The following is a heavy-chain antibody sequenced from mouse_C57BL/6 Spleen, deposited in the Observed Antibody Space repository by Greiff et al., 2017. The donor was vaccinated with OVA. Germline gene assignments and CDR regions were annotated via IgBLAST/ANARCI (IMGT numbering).Heavy chain of an antibody. CDR2: INPNNGGT. CDR3: ATTAQATSAWFAY. V-gene: IGHV1-22*01. CDR1: GYTFTDYN. D-gene: IGHD3-2*02. J-gene: IGHJ3*01. Sequence: VQLQQSGPELVKPGASVKMSCKASGYTFTDYNMHWVKQSHGKSLEWIGYINPNNGGTSYNQKFKGKATLTVNKSSSTAYMELRSLTSEDSAVYYCATTAQATSAWFAYWGQGTLVTVSA.